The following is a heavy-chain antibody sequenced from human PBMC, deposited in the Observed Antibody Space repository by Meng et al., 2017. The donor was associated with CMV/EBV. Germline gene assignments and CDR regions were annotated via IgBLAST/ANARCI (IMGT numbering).Heavy chain of an antibody. CDR2: FSADNGNT. CDR3: CGKWALARQVCDY. V-gene: IGHV1-18*01. J-gene: IGHJ4*02. CDR1: CGTVTSYH. D-gene: IGHD1-26*01. Sequence: QAEAAGGGAKPAAAVLGLCTASCGTVTSYHIRWVRQAPGQGLEWMGGFSADNGNTDYQQNLQRGGIMITTTKTKIAFNVQRRPRSDEATVYYSCGKWALARQVCDYWGQGTLVTVSS.